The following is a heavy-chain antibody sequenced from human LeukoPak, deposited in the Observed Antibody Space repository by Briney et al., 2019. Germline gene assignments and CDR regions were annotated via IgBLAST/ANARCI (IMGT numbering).Heavy chain of an antibody. Sequence: SGGSLRLSCTGFGFIFGDHAMSWVRQAPGKGLGWVGFIRSKAYGATTEYAASVKGRFTISRDDSKGIAYLQMNSREIEDTAVYYCARGPILLWLHNGMDVWGQGTTVTVSS. CDR1: GFIFGDHA. CDR2: IRSKAYGATT. D-gene: IGHD6-19*01. CDR3: ARGPILLWLHNGMDV. J-gene: IGHJ6*02. V-gene: IGHV3-49*04.